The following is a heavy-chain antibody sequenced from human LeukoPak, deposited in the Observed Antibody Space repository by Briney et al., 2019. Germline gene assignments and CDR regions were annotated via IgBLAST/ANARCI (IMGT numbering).Heavy chain of an antibody. Sequence: PGGSLRLSCSAYGFTFDSHAMSWVRQAPGKGLEWISGISYSGSNTYFADSVKGRFTISRDTSKNTLYLQMTSLRAEDTAVYYCADQDYGDYMDYFHHWGQGTLVTVSS. J-gene: IGHJ1*01. V-gene: IGHV3-23*01. CDR1: GFTFDSHA. D-gene: IGHD4-17*01. CDR3: ADQDYGDYMDYFHH. CDR2: ISYSGSNT.